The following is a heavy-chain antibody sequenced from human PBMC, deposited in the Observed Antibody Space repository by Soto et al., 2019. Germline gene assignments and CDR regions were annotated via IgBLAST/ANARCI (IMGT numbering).Heavy chain of an antibody. Sequence: SETLSLTCTVSGGSISNYYWSWIRQPPGKGLEWIGNIYYSGTTNYNPSLKSRVTISIDTSKNHFSLNLNSVTAADTAVYYCAVSTGSSQYYFDHWGQGALVTVSS. CDR3: AVSTGSSQYYFDH. CDR1: GGSISNYY. D-gene: IGHD6-6*01. J-gene: IGHJ4*02. CDR2: IYYSGTT. V-gene: IGHV4-59*01.